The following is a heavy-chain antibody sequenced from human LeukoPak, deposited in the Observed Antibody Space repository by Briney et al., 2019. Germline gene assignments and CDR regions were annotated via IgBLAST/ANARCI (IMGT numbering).Heavy chain of an antibody. CDR2: IWYDGSNK. Sequence: GRSLRLSCAASGFTFSSYGMHWVRQAPGKGLEWVAVIWYDGSNKYYADSVKGRFTISRDNSKNTLYLQMNSLRAEDTAVYYCAKYKGTYYDFWSGYYTYYGMDVWGQGTTVTVSS. CDR3: AKYKGTYYDFWSGYYTYYGMDV. D-gene: IGHD3-3*01. J-gene: IGHJ6*02. CDR1: GFTFSSYG. V-gene: IGHV3-33*06.